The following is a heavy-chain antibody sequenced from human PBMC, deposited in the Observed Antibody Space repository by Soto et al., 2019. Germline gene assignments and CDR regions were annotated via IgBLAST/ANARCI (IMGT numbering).Heavy chain of an antibody. Sequence: QVQLVQSGAEVKKPGSSVKVSCKASGGTFSSYAISWVRQDPGQGLEWMGGIIPIFGTANYAQKVQGGVTTTADESTSTAYMELSSLRSEDTAVYYCAQYQLPSRWFDPWGQGTLVTVSS. CDR3: AQYQLPSRWFDP. D-gene: IGHD2-2*01. V-gene: IGHV1-69*01. CDR1: GGTFSSYA. CDR2: IIPIFGTA. J-gene: IGHJ5*02.